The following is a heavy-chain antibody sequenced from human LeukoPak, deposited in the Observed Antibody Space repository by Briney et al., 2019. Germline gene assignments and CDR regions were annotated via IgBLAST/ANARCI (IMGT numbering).Heavy chain of an antibody. J-gene: IGHJ4*02. V-gene: IGHV4-39*01. Sequence: SETLSLTCTVSGGSISSSSCYWGWIRQPPGKGLEWIGSIYYSGSTYYNPSLKSRVTISVDTSKNQFSLKLSSVTAADTAVYYCARLGPAAISYFDYWGQGTLVTVSS. D-gene: IGHD6-13*01. CDR1: GGSISSSSCY. CDR3: ARLGPAAISYFDY. CDR2: IYYSGST.